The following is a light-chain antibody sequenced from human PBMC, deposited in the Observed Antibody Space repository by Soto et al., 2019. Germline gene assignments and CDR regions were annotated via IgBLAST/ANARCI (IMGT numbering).Light chain of an antibody. V-gene: IGKV3-15*01. CDR2: GAS. CDR3: QQYNNWPPYP. J-gene: IGKJ2*01. Sequence: IVMTQSPATLSVSPGERATLSCRASQSVSSNLAWYQQKPAQAPRLLIYGASTRATGIPARFSGSGSGTEFTLTISSLQSEDFTVYYCQQYNNWPPYPFGQGTKLEIK. CDR1: QSVSSN.